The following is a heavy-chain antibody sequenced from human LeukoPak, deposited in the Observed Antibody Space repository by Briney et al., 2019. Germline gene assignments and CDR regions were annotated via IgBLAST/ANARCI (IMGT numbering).Heavy chain of an antibody. J-gene: IGHJ4*02. CDR2: ISSSGSTI. CDR3: ARAGLVGATIDY. Sequence: GGSLRLSCAASGFTFSSYSMSWIRQAPGKGLEWVSYISSSGSTIYYADSVKGRFTISRDNAKNSLYLQMNSLRAEDTAVYYCARAGLVGATIDYWGQGTLVTVSS. CDR1: GFTFSSYS. D-gene: IGHD1-26*01. V-gene: IGHV3-48*04.